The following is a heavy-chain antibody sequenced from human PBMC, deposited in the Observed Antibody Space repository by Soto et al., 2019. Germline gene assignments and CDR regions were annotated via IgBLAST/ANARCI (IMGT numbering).Heavy chain of an antibody. CDR1: GGSISSYY. Sequence: QVQLQESGPGLVKPSETLSLTCTVSGGSISSYYWSWIRQPPGKGLEWIGYIYYSGSTNYNPSLKSRVTISVDTSKNQFSLKLSSVTAVDTAVYYCARAYCSSTSCYAPRYFDLWGRGTLVTVSS. CDR3: ARAYCSSTSCYAPRYFDL. D-gene: IGHD2-2*01. CDR2: IYYSGST. V-gene: IGHV4-59*01. J-gene: IGHJ2*01.